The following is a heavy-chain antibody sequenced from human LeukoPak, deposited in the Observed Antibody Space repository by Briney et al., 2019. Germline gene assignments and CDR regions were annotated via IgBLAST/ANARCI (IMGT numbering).Heavy chain of an antibody. CDR3: AREGGYSWNDGGGGFDY. D-gene: IGHD1-20*01. Sequence: ASVKVSCKASGYTFTSYGISWVRQAPGQGLEWMGWISAYNGNTNYAQKLQGRVTMTTDTSTSTAYMELRSLRSDDTAVYYCAREGGYSWNDGGGGFDYWGQGTLVTVSS. V-gene: IGHV1-18*01. CDR1: GYTFTSYG. CDR2: ISAYNGNT. J-gene: IGHJ4*02.